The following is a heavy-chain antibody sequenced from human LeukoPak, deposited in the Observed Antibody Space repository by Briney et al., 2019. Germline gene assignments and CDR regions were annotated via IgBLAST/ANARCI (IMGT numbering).Heavy chain of an antibody. J-gene: IGHJ4*02. CDR3: ARVRYCSTNRCYDREFDN. V-gene: IGHV4-59*01. D-gene: IGHD2-2*01. CDR1: GGSISNYY. CDR2: IYYSGNT. Sequence: SETLSLTCTVSGGSISNYYWSWIRQPPGRGLEWIGYIYYSGNTNYNPSLKSRVTISVDTSKNQFSLKLNSVTAADTAVYYCARVRYCSTNRCYDREFDNWGQGTLVTVSS.